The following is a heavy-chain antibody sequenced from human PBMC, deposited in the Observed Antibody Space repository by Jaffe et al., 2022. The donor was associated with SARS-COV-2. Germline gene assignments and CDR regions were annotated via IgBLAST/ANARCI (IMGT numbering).Heavy chain of an antibody. D-gene: IGHD3-9*01. J-gene: IGHJ4*02. CDR2: ISSSSSYI. CDR1: GFTFSSYS. Sequence: EVQLVESGGGLVKPGGSLRLSCAASGFTFSSYSMNWVRQAPGKGLEWVSSISSSSSYIYYADSVKGRFTISRDNAKNSLYLQMNSLRAEDTAVYYCAREYYDILTGFDYWGQGTLVTVSS. V-gene: IGHV3-21*01. CDR3: AREYYDILTGFDY.